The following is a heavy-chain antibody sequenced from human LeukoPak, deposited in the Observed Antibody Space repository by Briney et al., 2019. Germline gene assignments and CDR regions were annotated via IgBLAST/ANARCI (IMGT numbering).Heavy chain of an antibody. V-gene: IGHV4-4*07. J-gene: IGHJ3*02. CDR1: GASISSHS. CDR3: VRGLYDSSIYRAFHI. D-gene: IGHD3-22*01. Sequence: SETLSLTCTVSGASISSHSWSWIRLPAGKGLEWIGRLYASGSTNSNPSLRSRVTMSVDTSKNQFSLMLSSVTAADTAVYYCVRGLYDSSIYRAFHIWGQGTMVTVSS. CDR2: LYASGST.